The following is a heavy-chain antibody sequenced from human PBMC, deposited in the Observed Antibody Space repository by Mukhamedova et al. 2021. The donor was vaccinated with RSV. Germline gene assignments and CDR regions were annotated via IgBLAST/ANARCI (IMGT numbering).Heavy chain of an antibody. V-gene: IGHV3-11*01. CDR2: ISSSADTI. Sequence: SWIRQAPGKGLEWVSYISSSADTIYYADSVKGRFTISRDNTRNSLYLQMNSLRAEDTAVYYCARDPGDHTYSYYYMDVWGQGTT. D-gene: IGHD1-26*01. CDR3: ARDPGDHTYSYYYMDV. J-gene: IGHJ6*03.